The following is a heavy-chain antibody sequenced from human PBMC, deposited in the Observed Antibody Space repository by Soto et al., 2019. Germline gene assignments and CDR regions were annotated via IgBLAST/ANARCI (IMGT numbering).Heavy chain of an antibody. D-gene: IGHD2-21*02. Sequence: SETLSLTSTLPCASSRSYYWSSIPQPPGKGLEWIGYIYYSASTNYSPSLKSRVTISVDTSKNQFSLNLSSVTAADTAVYYCARHLPYCGGDCYSLDYWGQGTLVTVS. CDR1: CASSRSYY. J-gene: IGHJ4*02. CDR3: ARHLPYCGGDCYSLDY. V-gene: IGHV4-59*08. CDR2: IYYSAST.